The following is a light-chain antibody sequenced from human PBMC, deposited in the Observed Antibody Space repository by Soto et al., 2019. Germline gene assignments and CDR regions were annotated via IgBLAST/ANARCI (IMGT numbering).Light chain of an antibody. J-gene: IGKJ1*01. Sequence: DIVMTQSPLTLPVTPGEPASISCRSSQSLLYSNGYNYLDWYLQKPGQSPQLLISLGSDRASGVPDRFSGSGSGTDFTLKISRVEAEDVGLYYCMQSLQTPWTFGQGTTLEIK. CDR3: MQSLQTPWT. V-gene: IGKV2-28*01. CDR1: QSLLYSNGYNY. CDR2: LGS.